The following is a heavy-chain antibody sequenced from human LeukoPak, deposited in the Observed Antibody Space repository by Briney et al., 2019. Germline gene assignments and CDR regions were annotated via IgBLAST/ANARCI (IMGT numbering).Heavy chain of an antibody. Sequence: PGGSLRLSCAASGFTVSSNYMSWVRQAPGKGLEWVSVIYSGGSTYYADSVKGRFTISRDNSKNTLYLQMNSLRAEDTAVYYCAKGRYSGSYYVFYFDYWGQGTLVTVSS. V-gene: IGHV3-66*01. J-gene: IGHJ4*02. CDR1: GFTVSSNY. D-gene: IGHD1-26*01. CDR3: AKGRYSGSYYVFYFDY. CDR2: IYSGGST.